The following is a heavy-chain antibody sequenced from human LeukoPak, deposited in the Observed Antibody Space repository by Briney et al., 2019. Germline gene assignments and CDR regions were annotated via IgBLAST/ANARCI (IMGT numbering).Heavy chain of an antibody. D-gene: IGHD7-27*01. J-gene: IGHJ4*02. Sequence: ASVKVSCKASGYTFTSYYMHWVRQAPGQGLEWMGIINPSGGSTSYAQKFQGRVTMTRDTSISTAYMELSSLRSDDTAVYYCARGPHWDPHFDYWGQGTLVAVSS. CDR2: INPSGGST. CDR1: GYTFTSYY. V-gene: IGHV1-46*01. CDR3: ARGPHWDPHFDY.